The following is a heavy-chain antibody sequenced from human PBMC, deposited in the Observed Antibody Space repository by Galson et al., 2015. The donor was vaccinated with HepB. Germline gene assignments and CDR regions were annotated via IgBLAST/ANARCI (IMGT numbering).Heavy chain of an antibody. CDR2: ISAYNGNT. D-gene: IGHD6-19*01. J-gene: IGHJ4*02. Sequence: SVKVSCKASGYTFTSYGISWVRQAPGQGLEWMGWISAYNGNTNYVQKLQGRVTMTTDTSTSTAYMELRSLRSDDTAVYYCARAWYSSGGYYFDYWGQGTLVTVSS. CDR3: ARAWYSSGGYYFDY. V-gene: IGHV1-18*04. CDR1: GYTFTSYG.